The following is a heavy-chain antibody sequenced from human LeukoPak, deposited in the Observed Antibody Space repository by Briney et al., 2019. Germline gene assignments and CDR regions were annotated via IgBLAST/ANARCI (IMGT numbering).Heavy chain of an antibody. Sequence: PGGALRLSCAASGFIFKKYWMNWVRQVPGKGLEGLPNIKEDGSETYYADSVKGRFTISRDNPKNLLFLQINSLRVEDTAVYYCARETPRRGETRDGYRWGQGTVVTVSS. CDR3: ARETPRRGETRDGYR. J-gene: IGHJ4*02. D-gene: IGHD5-24*01. CDR1: GFIFKKYW. V-gene: IGHV3-7*01. CDR2: IKEDGSET.